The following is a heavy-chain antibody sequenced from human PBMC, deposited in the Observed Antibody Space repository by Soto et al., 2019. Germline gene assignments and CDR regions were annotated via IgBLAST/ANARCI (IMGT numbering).Heavy chain of an antibody. J-gene: IGHJ5*02. D-gene: IGHD3-9*01. Sequence: VGSLRLSCSASGFTFSEYSMHWVRQAPGKGLQYVSTISSDGDITYYADSVKGRFTISRDNSKNTLYLQMNSLRPEDTAVYYCVKVSTFYDILTGYYSTNFFDPWGQGTLVTVSS. CDR3: VKVSTFYDILTGYYSTNFFDP. CDR2: ISSDGDIT. V-gene: IGHV3-64D*06. CDR1: GFTFSEYS.